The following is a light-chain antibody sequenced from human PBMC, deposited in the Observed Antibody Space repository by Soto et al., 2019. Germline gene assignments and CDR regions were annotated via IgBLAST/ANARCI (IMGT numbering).Light chain of an antibody. CDR1: SSDVGSYNL. Sequence: QSVLTQPASVSVSPGQSITISCTGTSSDVGSYNLVSWYQQHPGKAPKLTIYEGSKRPSGVSNRFSGSKSGNMASLTISVLQAEDETDYYCCSYAGSSTDVFGTGTKVTVL. V-gene: IGLV2-23*01. CDR3: CSYAGSSTDV. CDR2: EGS. J-gene: IGLJ1*01.